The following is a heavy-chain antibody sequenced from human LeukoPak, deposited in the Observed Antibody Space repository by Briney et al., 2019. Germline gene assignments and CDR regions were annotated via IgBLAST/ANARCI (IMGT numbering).Heavy chain of an antibody. D-gene: IGHD3-10*01. CDR1: GYTFTSYA. CDR3: ATVRGGHYYYYYYMDV. V-gene: IGHV1-2*02. Sequence: ASVKVSCKASGYTFTSYAMNWVRQAPGQGLEWMGWINPNSGGTNYAQKFQGRVTMTRDTSISTAYMELSRLRSDDTAVYYCATVRGGHYYYYYYMDVWGKGTTVTVSS. J-gene: IGHJ6*03. CDR2: INPNSGGT.